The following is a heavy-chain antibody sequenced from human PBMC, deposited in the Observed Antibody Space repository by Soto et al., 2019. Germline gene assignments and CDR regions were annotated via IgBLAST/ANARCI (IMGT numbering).Heavy chain of an antibody. CDR3: AAELGFGKLSVV. Sequence: QVQVVQSGVEVRRPGSSVKVSCKASGDTFKNCVISWVRQAPGEGLEWMGGIIPLLGTTDVAQRFQGRLTITTDESTTTAYMELSRLRSEDTATYYCAAELGFGKLSVVWGQGTTVIVSS. V-gene: IGHV1-69*01. CDR2: IIPLLGTT. J-gene: IGHJ6*02. D-gene: IGHD3-10*01. CDR1: GDTFKNCV.